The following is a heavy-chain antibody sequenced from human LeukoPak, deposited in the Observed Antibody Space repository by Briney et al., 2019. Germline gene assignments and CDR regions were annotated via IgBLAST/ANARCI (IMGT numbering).Heavy chain of an antibody. CDR1: GFTFSSYG. D-gene: IGHD3-22*01. Sequence: PGGSLRLSCAASGFTFSSYGMHWVRQAPGKGLEWVAVIWYDGSNKYYADSVKGRFTISRDNSKNTLYLQMNSLRAEDTAVYYCARGVTGTHALYYDSSGYYSWGQGTLVTVSS. J-gene: IGHJ4*02. CDR3: ARGVTGTHALYYDSSGYYS. V-gene: IGHV3-33*01. CDR2: IWYDGSNK.